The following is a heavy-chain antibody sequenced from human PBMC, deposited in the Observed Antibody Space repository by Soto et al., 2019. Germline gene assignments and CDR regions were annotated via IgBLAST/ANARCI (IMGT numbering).Heavy chain of an antibody. D-gene: IGHD3-16*01. V-gene: IGHV3-21*01. J-gene: IGHJ4*02. CDR1: GFTFSSYS. Sequence: GGSLRLSCATSGFTFSSYSMNWVRRAPGKGLEWVSSISSSSSYIYYADSVKGRFTISRDNAKNSLYLQMNSLRAEDTAVYYCARSPAYVSSTVGSDYWGQGTLVTVSS. CDR3: ARSPAYVSSTVGSDY. CDR2: ISSSSSYI.